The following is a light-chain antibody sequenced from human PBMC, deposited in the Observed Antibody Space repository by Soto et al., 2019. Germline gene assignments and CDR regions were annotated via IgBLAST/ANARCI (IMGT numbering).Light chain of an antibody. CDR1: SSNIGSNT. Sequence: QAVLTEAPSASGTPGQRATISCSRSSSNIGSNTVNWYQQLPGTAPKLLIYSNNQRPSGVPDRFSGSKSGTSASLAISGLQSEDEADYYCAAWDDSLNGLYVFGTGTKVTVL. CDR3: AAWDDSLNGLYV. V-gene: IGLV1-44*01. J-gene: IGLJ1*01. CDR2: SNN.